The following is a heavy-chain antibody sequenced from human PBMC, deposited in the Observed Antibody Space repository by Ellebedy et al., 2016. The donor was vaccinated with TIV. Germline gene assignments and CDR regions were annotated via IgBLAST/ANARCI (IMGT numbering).Heavy chain of an antibody. CDR1: GYTFTGYY. D-gene: IGHD4-17*01. CDR2: INPNRGDT. J-gene: IGHJ6*02. V-gene: IGHV1-2*02. Sequence: AASVKVSCKTTGYTFTGYYIHWVRQAPGQGLEWVGWINPNRGDTNYAQKLQGRVTMTGDTSTSTAYMELSRLIFDDTAVYYCARDSTVTHYDYYYGMDVWGQGTTVTVSS. CDR3: ARDSTVTHYDYYYGMDV.